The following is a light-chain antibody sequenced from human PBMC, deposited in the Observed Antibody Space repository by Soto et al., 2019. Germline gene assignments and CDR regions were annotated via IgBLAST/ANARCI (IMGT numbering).Light chain of an antibody. Sequence: EIVLTQSPATLSLSPGERATLSCRASQSVSSSLAWYQQKPGQAPRLLIFDASSRATGIPARFSGSGSGTDFTLSISSLEPEDFVVYYFQQRGNWPLFGGGTKVEIK. V-gene: IGKV3-11*01. CDR2: DAS. CDR1: QSVSSS. CDR3: QQRGNWPL. J-gene: IGKJ4*01.